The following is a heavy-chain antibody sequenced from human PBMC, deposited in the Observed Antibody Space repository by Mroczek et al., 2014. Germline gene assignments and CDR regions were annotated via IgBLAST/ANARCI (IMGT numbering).Heavy chain of an antibody. CDR3: ARDMYIVVVPAARGAFDI. CDR2: ISSSGSTI. J-gene: IGHJ3*02. D-gene: IGHD2-2*01. CDR1: GFTFSDYY. V-gene: IGHV3-11*01. Sequence: QVQLVQSGGGLVKPGGSLRLSCAASGFTFSDYYMSWIRQAPGKGLEWVSYISSSGSTIYYADSVKGRFTISRDNAKNSLYLQMNSLRAKDTAVYYCARDMYIVVVPAARGAFDIWGQGTMVTVSS.